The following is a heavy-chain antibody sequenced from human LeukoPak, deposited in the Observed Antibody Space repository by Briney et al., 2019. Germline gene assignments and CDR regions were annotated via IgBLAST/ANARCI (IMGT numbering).Heavy chain of an antibody. CDR2: INPNSGGT. V-gene: IGHV1-2*02. CDR1: GYTFTGYY. Sequence: ASVKVSCKASGYTFTGYYMHWVRQAPGQGLKWMGWINPNSGGTNYAQKFQGRVTMTRDTSISTAYMELSRLRSDDTAVYYCARDLDYYDSSGYYSLNYWGQGTLVAVSS. D-gene: IGHD3-22*01. J-gene: IGHJ4*02. CDR3: ARDLDYYDSSGYYSLNY.